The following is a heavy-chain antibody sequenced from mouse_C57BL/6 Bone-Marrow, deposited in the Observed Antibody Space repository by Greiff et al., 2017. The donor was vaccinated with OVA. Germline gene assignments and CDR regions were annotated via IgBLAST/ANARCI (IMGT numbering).Heavy chain of an antibody. D-gene: IGHD1-1*01. J-gene: IGHJ2*01. Sequence: QVQLKQPGAELVKPGASVKVSCKASGYTFTSYWMHWVKQRPGQGLEWIGRIHPSASDTNYNQKFKGKATLTVDKSSSTAYMQLSSLTSEDSAVYYCAIRYGSSYPDYWGQGTTLTVSS. CDR2: IHPSASDT. CDR3: AIRYGSSYPDY. CDR1: GYTFTSYW. V-gene: IGHV1-74*01.